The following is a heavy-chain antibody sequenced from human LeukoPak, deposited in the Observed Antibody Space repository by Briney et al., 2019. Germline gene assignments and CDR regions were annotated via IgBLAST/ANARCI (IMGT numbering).Heavy chain of an antibody. CDR3: ARGILGYYYFDL. J-gene: IGHJ2*01. Sequence: SETLSLTCAVSGGSFSGYYWTWIRQSPGKGLEWIGEIHYDGATSYTASLRSRVTISGDTSENQFSLRVFSVTAADTAVYYCARGILGYYYFDLWGRGTLVTVSS. CDR1: GGSFSGYY. CDR2: IHYDGAT. D-gene: IGHD3-16*01. V-gene: IGHV4-34*01.